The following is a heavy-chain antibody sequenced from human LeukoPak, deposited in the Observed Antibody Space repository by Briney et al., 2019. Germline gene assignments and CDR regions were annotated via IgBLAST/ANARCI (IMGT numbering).Heavy chain of an antibody. J-gene: IGHJ4*02. D-gene: IGHD3-3*01. CDR2: ISGSGGST. V-gene: IGHV3-23*01. CDR3: AKDLMEWLPHYFDY. Sequence: GGSLRLSCAASGFTFSNYAMSWVRQAPGKGLEWVSAISGSGGSTYYADSVKGRFTISRDSSKNTLYLQMNSLRAEDTAVYYCAKDLMEWLPHYFDYWGQGTLVTASS. CDR1: GFTFSNYA.